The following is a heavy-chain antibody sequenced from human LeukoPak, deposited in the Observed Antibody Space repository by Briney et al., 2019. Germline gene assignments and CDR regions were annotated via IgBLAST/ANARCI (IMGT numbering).Heavy chain of an antibody. D-gene: IGHD2-2*01. CDR1: GFTSSTYA. CDR3: AKEGHLGYCSSISCYFDY. CDR2: ISGSGDTT. J-gene: IGHJ4*02. V-gene: IGHV3-23*01. Sequence: GGSLRLSCATSGFTSSTYAGSWVRQAPGRGLEWVSVISGSGDTTYYADSVKGRFTISRDNSKNTVYLQMNSLRAEDTAVYYCAKEGHLGYCSSISCYFDYWGQGTLVTVSS.